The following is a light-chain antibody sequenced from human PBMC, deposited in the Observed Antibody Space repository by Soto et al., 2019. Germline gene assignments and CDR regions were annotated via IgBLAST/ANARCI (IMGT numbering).Light chain of an antibody. Sequence: EIVMTQSPVILSVSPGETATLSSRASQSVSSNLAWYQQKPGQAPRLLIYGASTRATDIPARFSGSGSGTEFTLTISSLQSEDFAVYYCQQYNNFWTFGQGTKVEIK. CDR1: QSVSSN. V-gene: IGKV3-15*01. J-gene: IGKJ1*01. CDR3: QQYNNFWT. CDR2: GAS.